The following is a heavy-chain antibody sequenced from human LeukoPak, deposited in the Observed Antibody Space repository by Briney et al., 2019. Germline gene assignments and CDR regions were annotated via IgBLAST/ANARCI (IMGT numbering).Heavy chain of an antibody. CDR2: IIPIFGTA. CDR1: GGTFSSYA. Sequence: ASVKVSCKASGGTFSSYAISWVRQAPGQGLEWMGGIIPIFGTANYAQKFQGRVTITADESTSTAYMELSGLRSEDTAVYYCARDLGGKQLNDAFDIWGQGTMVTVSS. D-gene: IGHD6-13*01. CDR3: ARDLGGKQLNDAFDI. J-gene: IGHJ3*02. V-gene: IGHV1-69*13.